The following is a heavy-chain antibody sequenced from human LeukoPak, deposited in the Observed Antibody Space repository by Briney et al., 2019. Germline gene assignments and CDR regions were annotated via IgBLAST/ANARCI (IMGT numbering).Heavy chain of an antibody. V-gene: IGHV3-64D*06. CDR3: VKAYSSNWGHFDY. CDR2: ISSNGGST. J-gene: IGHJ4*02. Sequence: GGSLRLSCSASGFTFSLYAMRWVRQAPGKGLEYVSAISSNGGSTYYADSVKGRFTISRDNSKNTLYFQMSSLRTEDTAVYYCVKAYSSNWGHFDYWGQGTLVTVSS. D-gene: IGHD6-13*01. CDR1: GFTFSLYA.